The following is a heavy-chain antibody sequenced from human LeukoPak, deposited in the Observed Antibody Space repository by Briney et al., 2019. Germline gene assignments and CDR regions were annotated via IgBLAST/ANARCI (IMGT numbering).Heavy chain of an antibody. D-gene: IGHD3-10*02. CDR2: INHSGST. CDR1: GGSFSGYY. J-gene: IGHJ6*04. Sequence: PSETLSLTCAVYGGSFSGYYWSWIRQPPGKGLELIGEINHSGSTNYNRSLKSRVTISVDTSKNQFSLKLSSVTAEDTAVYYCAELGITMIGGVWGKGTTVTISS. CDR3: AELGITMIGGV. V-gene: IGHV4-34*01.